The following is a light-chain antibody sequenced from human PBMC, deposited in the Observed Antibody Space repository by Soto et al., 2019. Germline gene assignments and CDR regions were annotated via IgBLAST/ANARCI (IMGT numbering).Light chain of an antibody. CDR3: QQRSNWPYT. J-gene: IGKJ2*01. Sequence: EIVLTQSPATLSLSPGERATLSCRASQSVTSYLVWYQQKPGQAPRLLIYDASSRATGIPARFSGSGSGTDFTLTISSLEPEDFAVDYCQQRSNWPYTFGQGTKLEIK. CDR2: DAS. CDR1: QSVTSY. V-gene: IGKV3-11*01.